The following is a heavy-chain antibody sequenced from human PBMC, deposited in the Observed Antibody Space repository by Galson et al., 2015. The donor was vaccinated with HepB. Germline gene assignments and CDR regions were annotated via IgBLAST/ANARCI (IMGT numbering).Heavy chain of an antibody. J-gene: IGHJ6*02. CDR3: ARDSGITILDV. Sequence: SLRLSCAASGFTFSAYGMHWVRQSPGKGLEWVAVLSYEGINKYYGDSVKGRSTISRDTSKNTLYLQMNGLRAEDTAVYYCARDSGITILDVWGQGTTVTVSS. D-gene: IGHD3-3*01. CDR2: LSYEGINK. CDR1: GFTFSAYG. V-gene: IGHV3-30*03.